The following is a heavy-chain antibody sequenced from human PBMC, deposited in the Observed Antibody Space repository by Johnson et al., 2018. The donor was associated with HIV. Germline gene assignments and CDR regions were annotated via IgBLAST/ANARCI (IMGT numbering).Heavy chain of an antibody. J-gene: IGHJ3*02. CDR1: GFTFSNAW. V-gene: IGHV3-23*04. CDR3: AKAYSSSWYPVGMDDAFDI. CDR2: ISGSGGST. Sequence: VQLVESGGGLVKPGGSLRLSCAASGFTFSNAWMSWVRQAPGKGLEWVSAISGSGGSTYYADSVKGRFTISRDNSKNTLYLQMNSLRAEDTAVYYCAKAYSSSWYPVGMDDAFDIWGQGTMVTVSS. D-gene: IGHD6-13*01.